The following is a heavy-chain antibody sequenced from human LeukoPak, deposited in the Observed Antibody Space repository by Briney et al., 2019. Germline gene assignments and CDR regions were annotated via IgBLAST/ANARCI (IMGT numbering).Heavy chain of an antibody. V-gene: IGHV4-61*01. Sequence: SETLSLTCAVSGGSISSSNWWSWIRQPPGKGLEWIGYIYYSGSTNYNPSLKSRVTISVDTSKNQFSLKLSSVTAADTAVYYCARVEWGLLRFDYWGQGTLVTVSS. D-gene: IGHD1-26*01. J-gene: IGHJ4*02. CDR1: GGSISSSNW. CDR3: ARVEWGLLRFDY. CDR2: IYYSGST.